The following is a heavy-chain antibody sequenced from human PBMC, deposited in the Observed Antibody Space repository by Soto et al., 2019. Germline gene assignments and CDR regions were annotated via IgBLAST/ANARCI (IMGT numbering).Heavy chain of an antibody. CDR3: AHYVSTSPAGWFAP. D-gene: IGHD3-10*02. V-gene: IGHV2-5*02. Sequence: QITLKESGPTLVKPTQTLTLTCTFSGLSLSPSGEAVGWIRQPPGKALDWLALIYWDDDKRYNPTLKTRLTITKDPSKTQVVLTLTNMEPVDTATYSCAHYVSTSPAGWFAPWGQGIMVPVSS. CDR2: IYWDDDK. J-gene: IGHJ5*02. CDR1: GLSLSPSGEA.